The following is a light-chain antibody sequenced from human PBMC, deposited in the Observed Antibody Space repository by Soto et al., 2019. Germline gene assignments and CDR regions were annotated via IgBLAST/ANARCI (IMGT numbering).Light chain of an antibody. V-gene: IGLV7-43*01. CDR3: LLYYGGAQRV. CDR1: TGAVTSGYY. J-gene: IGLJ3*02. Sequence: QAVVTQEPSLTVSPGETVTLTCASSTGAVTSGYYPNWFQQKPGQAPRALIYSTSNKYSWTPARFSGSLLGGKAALTLSGVQPEDEADYSCLLYYGGAQRVFGGGTKLTVL. CDR2: STS.